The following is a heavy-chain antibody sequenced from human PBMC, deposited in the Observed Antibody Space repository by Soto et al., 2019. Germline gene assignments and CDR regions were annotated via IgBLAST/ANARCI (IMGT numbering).Heavy chain of an antibody. V-gene: IGHV1-8*01. D-gene: IGHD2-15*01. J-gene: IGHJ6*02. CDR3: ARPLLLAGYFGMDV. CDR1: GYTFTSYD. Sequence: GASVKVSCKASGYTFTSYDINWVRQATGQGLEWMGWMNPNSGNTGYAQKFQGRVTMTRNTSISTAYMELSSLRSEDTAVYYCARPLLLAGYFGMDVWGQGTTVTVSS. CDR2: MNPNSGNT.